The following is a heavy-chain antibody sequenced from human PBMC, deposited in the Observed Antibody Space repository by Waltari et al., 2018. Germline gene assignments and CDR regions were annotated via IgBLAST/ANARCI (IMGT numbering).Heavy chain of an antibody. CDR1: GFTFDDYA. Sequence: EVQLVESGGGLVQPGRSLRLSCAASGFTFDDYAMHWVRQAPGKGLEWVSAISGSGGSTYYADSVKGRFTISRDNSKNTLYLQMNSLRAEDTAVYYCAKAPLGTGTFFDYWGQGTLVTVSS. CDR3: AKAPLGTGTFFDY. J-gene: IGHJ4*02. CDR2: ISGSGGST. V-gene: IGHV3-23*04. D-gene: IGHD1-7*01.